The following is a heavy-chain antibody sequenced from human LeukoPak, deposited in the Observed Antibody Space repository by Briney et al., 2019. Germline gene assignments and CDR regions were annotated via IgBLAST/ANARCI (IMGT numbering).Heavy chain of an antibody. D-gene: IGHD6-13*01. CDR3: AREWAGGSSSIYPPRFDY. CDR2: IYYSGST. V-gene: IGHV4-30-4*08. Sequence: SQTLSLTXTVSGGSISSGDYYWSWIGQPPGKGLQWIGYIYYSGSTYYNPSLKSRVTISVDTSKNQFSLKLSSVTAADTAVYYCAREWAGGSSSIYPPRFDYWGQGTLVTVSS. CDR1: GGSISSGDYY. J-gene: IGHJ4*02.